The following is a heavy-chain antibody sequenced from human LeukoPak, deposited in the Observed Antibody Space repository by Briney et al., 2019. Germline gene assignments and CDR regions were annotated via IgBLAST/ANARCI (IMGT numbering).Heavy chain of an antibody. CDR3: ATFPLQAIFGVVHYYFDY. D-gene: IGHD3-3*01. CDR2: IYYSGST. V-gene: IGHV4-39*01. J-gene: IGHJ4*02. Sequence: SETLSLTCTVSGGSISSSSYYWGWIRQPPGKGLEWIGSIYYSGSTYYNPSLKSRVTISVDTSKNQFSLKLSSVTAADTAVYYCATFPLQAIFGVVHYYFDYWGQGTLVTVSS. CDR1: GGSISSSSYY.